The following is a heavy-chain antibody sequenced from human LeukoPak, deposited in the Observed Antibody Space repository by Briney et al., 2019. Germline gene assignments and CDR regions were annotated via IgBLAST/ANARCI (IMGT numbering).Heavy chain of an antibody. D-gene: IGHD4-17*01. CDR3: ARGLDGDYVLDY. Sequence: ASVKVSCKASGYTFTGYYMHWVRQAPGQGLEWMGWINPNSGGTNYAQKFQGRVTMPRDTSISTAYMELSRLRSDDTAVYYCARGLDGDYVLDYWGQGTLVTVSS. CDR1: GYTFTGYY. J-gene: IGHJ4*02. CDR2: INPNSGGT. V-gene: IGHV1-2*02.